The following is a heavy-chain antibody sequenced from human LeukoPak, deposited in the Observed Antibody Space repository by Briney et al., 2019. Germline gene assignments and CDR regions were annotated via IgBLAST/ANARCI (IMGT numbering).Heavy chain of an antibody. V-gene: IGHV4-30-2*01. Sequence: SETLSLTCAVSGGSISSGGYSWSWIRQAPGKGLEWIGYIYHSGSTYYNPSLKSRVTISVDRSKNQFSLKLSSVTAADTAVYYCARAGPSGDGYNRGDCWFDPWGQGTLVAVSS. CDR3: ARAGPSGDGYNRGDCWFDP. J-gene: IGHJ5*02. D-gene: IGHD5-24*01. CDR2: IYHSGST. CDR1: GGSISSGGYS.